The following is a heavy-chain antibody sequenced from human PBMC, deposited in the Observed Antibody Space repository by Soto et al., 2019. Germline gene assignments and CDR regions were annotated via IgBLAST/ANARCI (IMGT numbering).Heavy chain of an antibody. CDR2: ISGSGGST. D-gene: IGHD3-10*01. J-gene: IGHJ4*02. CDR3: ARDEYGSGSFDY. CDR1: EFTFISHA. V-gene: IGHV3-23*01. Sequence: PGVSLRLSYAASEFTFISHAMSWIRQAPGKGLEWVSAISGSGGSTYYADSVKGRFTISRDNSKNTLYLQMNSLRAEDTAVYYWARDEYGSGSFDYWGQGTLVTVSS.